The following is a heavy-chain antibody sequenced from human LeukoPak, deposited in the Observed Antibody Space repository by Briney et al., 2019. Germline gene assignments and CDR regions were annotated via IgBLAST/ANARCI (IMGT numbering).Heavy chain of an antibody. D-gene: IGHD1-26*01. CDR3: ARNVWELTRMQYYYYYGMDV. J-gene: IGHJ6*02. V-gene: IGHV5-51*01. CDR2: IYPGDSDT. CDR1: GYSFTSYW. Sequence: GESLKISCKGSGYSFTSYWIGWVRQMPGKGLEWMGIIYPGDSDTRYSPSFQGQVTISADKSISTAYLQWSSLKASDTAMYYCARNVWELTRMQYYYYYGMDVWGQGTTVTVSS.